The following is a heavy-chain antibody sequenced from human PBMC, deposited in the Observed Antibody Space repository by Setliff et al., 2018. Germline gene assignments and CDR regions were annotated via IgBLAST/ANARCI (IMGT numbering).Heavy chain of an antibody. CDR2: IYTSGST. CDR3: ASRPVHYNFWSGYEESSNWFDP. Sequence: SETLSLTCTVSGGSISSGSYYWSWIRQPAGKGLEWIGHIYTSGSTNYNPSLKIRVTISVDTSKNQFSLKLSSVTAADTAVYYCASRPVHYNFWSGYEESSNWFDPWGQGTLVTVSS. J-gene: IGHJ5*02. V-gene: IGHV4-61*09. CDR1: GGSISSGSYY. D-gene: IGHD3-3*01.